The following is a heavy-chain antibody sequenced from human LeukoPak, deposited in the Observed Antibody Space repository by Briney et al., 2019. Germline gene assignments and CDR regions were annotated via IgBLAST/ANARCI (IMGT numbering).Heavy chain of an antibody. Sequence: SETLSLTCAVYVGSFSGYYWSWIREPPGKGLEWIGEINHRGSTNYNPSLKSRVTISVDTSKNQFSLKLSSVTAADTAVYYCARAPYVWGSYRHPKYWYFDLWGRGTLVTVSS. CDR3: ARAPYVWGSYRHPKYWYFDL. CDR2: INHRGST. D-gene: IGHD3-16*02. J-gene: IGHJ2*01. V-gene: IGHV4-34*01. CDR1: VGSFSGYY.